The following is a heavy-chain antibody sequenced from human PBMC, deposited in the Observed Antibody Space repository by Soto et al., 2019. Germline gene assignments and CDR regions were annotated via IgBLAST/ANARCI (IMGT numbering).Heavy chain of an antibody. J-gene: IGHJ4*02. D-gene: IGHD4-17*01. CDR3: ARLSDYGDSHLIDY. V-gene: IGHV3-53*04. CDR1: GFTVSSNY. Sequence: EVQLVESGGGLVQPGGSLRLSCAASGFTVSSNYMSWVRQAPGKGLEWVSVIYSGGSTYYADSVKGRFTISRHNSKNTLYLQMNSLRAEDMAVYYCARLSDYGDSHLIDYWGQGTLVTVSS. CDR2: IYSGGST.